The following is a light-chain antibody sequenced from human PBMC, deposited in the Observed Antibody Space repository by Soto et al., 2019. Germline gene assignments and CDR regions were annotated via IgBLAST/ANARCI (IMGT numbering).Light chain of an antibody. CDR1: QDIAIY. CDR3: QQYKTFWT. J-gene: IGKJ1*01. V-gene: IGKV1-9*01. CDR2: AAS. Sequence: IQLTQSPSSLSASLGDRVTITCRASQDIAIYLAWYQQKPGEAPKLLIYAASSLESGVPSRFSGSGSGTEFTLTISSLQPDDFATYYCQQYKTFWTFGQGTKVDI.